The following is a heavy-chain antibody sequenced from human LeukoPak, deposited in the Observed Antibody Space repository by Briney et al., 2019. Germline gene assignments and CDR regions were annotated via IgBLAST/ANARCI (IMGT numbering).Heavy chain of an antibody. D-gene: IGHD1-1*01. J-gene: IGHJ4*02. CDR2: ISGSGGRI. V-gene: IGHV3-23*01. Sequence: GGSLRLSCAASGFTFSSYSMSWVRQAPGKGLEWVSSISGSGGRIDYVDSVKGRFTISRDNSKNTLSLQMISLTAEDTAVYYCAKNPRLEGWIYFDSWGQGILVTVSS. CDR3: AKNPRLEGWIYFDS. CDR1: GFTFSSYS.